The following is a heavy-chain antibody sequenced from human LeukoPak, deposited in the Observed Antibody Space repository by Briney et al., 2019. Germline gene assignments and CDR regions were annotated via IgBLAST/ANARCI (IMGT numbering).Heavy chain of an antibody. D-gene: IGHD6-19*01. CDR1: GYTFRDYF. J-gene: IGHJ3*02. Sequence: ASVEVSCKASGYTFRDYFMFWVRQAPGQGLEWMGRINPNSGGTKYAQKFQGRVTMTRDTSISTAYMELSGLRSDDAAVFYCARGFSSGRFGFDIWGPGTVVAVSS. V-gene: IGHV1-2*06. CDR3: ARGFSSGRFGFDI. CDR2: INPNSGGT.